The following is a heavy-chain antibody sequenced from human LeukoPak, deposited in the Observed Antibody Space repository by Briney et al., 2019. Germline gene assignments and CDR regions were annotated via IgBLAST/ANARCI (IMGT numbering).Heavy chain of an antibody. CDR1: GYTFTSYA. V-gene: IGHV1-3*01. Sequence: ASVKVSCKASGYTFTSYAMHWVRQAPGQRLEWMGWINAGNGNTKYSQKFQGRVTITRDTSASTAYMELSSLRSEDTAVYYCARGYLRYFDWLSLPYGMDVWGQGTTVTVSS. D-gene: IGHD3-9*01. CDR2: INAGNGNT. CDR3: ARGYLRYFDWLSLPYGMDV. J-gene: IGHJ6*02.